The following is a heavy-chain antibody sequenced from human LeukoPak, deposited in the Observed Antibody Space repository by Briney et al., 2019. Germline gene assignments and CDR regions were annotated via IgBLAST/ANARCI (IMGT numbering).Heavy chain of an antibody. V-gene: IGHV3-30*18. CDR3: AKDVLVVPAAIPYYYYGMDV. CDR1: GFTFSSYG. Sequence: GGSLRLSCAASGFTFSSYGMHWVRQAPGKGLEWVAVISYDGSNKYYADSVKGRFTISRDNSKNTLYLQMNSLRAEDTAVYYCAKDVLVVPAAIPYYYYGMDVWGQGTTVTVSS. J-gene: IGHJ6*02. D-gene: IGHD2-2*01. CDR2: ISYDGSNK.